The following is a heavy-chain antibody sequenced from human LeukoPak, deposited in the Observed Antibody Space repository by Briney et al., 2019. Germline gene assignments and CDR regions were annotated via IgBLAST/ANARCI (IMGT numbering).Heavy chain of an antibody. CDR3: ARQQKYNWFDP. Sequence: ASVKVSCKASGYTFTSYDISWVRQAPGQGLEWMGWISPYNGNTKYAQKLQGRVTMTTDTSTSTAYMELRSLRSDDTAVYYCARQQKYNWFDPWGQGTLVTVSS. CDR2: ISPYNGNT. J-gene: IGHJ5*02. V-gene: IGHV1-18*01. CDR1: GYTFTSYD. D-gene: IGHD1/OR15-1a*01.